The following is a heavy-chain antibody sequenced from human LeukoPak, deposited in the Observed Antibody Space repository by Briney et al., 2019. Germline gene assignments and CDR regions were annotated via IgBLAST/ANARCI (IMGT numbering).Heavy chain of an antibody. CDR3: ATLRGASTAVFDF. D-gene: IGHD2-21*02. V-gene: IGHV4-59*08. CDR1: GGSINYDY. Sequence: SETLSLTCTVSGGSINYDYWSWIRQSPGKRLEWIGYIHYSGATNYSPSLNSRVTISVDTSKNQFSLKLSSVTAADTALYYCATLRGASTAVFDFWSRGTLVTVSS. J-gene: IGHJ4*01. CDR2: IHYSGAT.